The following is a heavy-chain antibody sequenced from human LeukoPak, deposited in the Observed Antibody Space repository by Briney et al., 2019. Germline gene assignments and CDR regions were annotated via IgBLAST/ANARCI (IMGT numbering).Heavy chain of an antibody. CDR2: INNDDVYT. V-gene: IGHV3-11*03. CDR1: GFIFSDYY. Sequence: GGSLRLSCAASGFIFSDYYMSWIRQAPGKGLEWISYINNDDVYTNYADSVKGRFTISRDNAKNSLYLQMNSLRADDTAVYYCARGTAAAPLDYWGQGTLVTVSS. J-gene: IGHJ4*02. CDR3: ARGTAAAPLDY. D-gene: IGHD6-13*01.